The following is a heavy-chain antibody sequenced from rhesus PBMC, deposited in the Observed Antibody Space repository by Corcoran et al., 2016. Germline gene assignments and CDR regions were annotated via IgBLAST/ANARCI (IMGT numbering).Heavy chain of an antibody. V-gene: IGHV4-173*01. CDR2: ISGRGWST. D-gene: IGHD4-23*01. Sequence: QVQLQESGPGLVKPSETLSLTCAVSGGSISSNYWSWIRQPPGKGLAGLGRISGRGWSTDYNPSLQSRVTISTDTSKNQFSLKLSSVTAADTAVYYCARNTVTNDYWGQGVLVTVSS. CDR1: GGSISSNY. CDR3: ARNTVTNDY. J-gene: IGHJ4*01.